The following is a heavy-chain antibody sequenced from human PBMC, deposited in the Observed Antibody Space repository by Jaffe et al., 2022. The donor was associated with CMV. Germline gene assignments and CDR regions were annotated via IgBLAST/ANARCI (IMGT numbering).Heavy chain of an antibody. Sequence: QVQLVESGGGVVQPGRSLRLSCAASGFTFSSYGMHWVRQAPGKGLEWVAVIWYDGSNKYYADSVKGRFTISRDNSKNTLYLQMNSLRAEDTAVYYCARDHPYSNIDYWGQGTLVTVSS. D-gene: IGHD4-4*01. CDR3: ARDHPYSNIDY. CDR1: GFTFSSYG. CDR2: IWYDGSNK. J-gene: IGHJ4*02. V-gene: IGHV3-33*08.